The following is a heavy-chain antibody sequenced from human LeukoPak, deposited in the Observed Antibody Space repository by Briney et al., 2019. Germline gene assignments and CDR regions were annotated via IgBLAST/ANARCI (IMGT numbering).Heavy chain of an antibody. V-gene: IGHV4-39*01. D-gene: IGHD2-2*01. CDR3: ARHLAVPAALGWFDP. CDR1: GGSISSSSYY. Sequence: SETLSLTCTVSGGSISSSSYYWGWIRQPPGEGLEWIGSIYYSGSTYYNPSLKSRVTISVDTSKNQFSLKLSSVTAADTAVYYCARHLAVPAALGWFDPCGQGTLVTVSS. J-gene: IGHJ5*02. CDR2: IYYSGST.